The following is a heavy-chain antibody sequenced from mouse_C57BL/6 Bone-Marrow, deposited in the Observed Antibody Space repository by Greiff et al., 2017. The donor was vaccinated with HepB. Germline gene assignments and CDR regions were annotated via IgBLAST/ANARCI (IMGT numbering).Heavy chain of an antibody. V-gene: IGHV1-50*01. CDR3: ARDGDYDYDY. CDR1: GYTFTSYW. D-gene: IGHD2-4*01. Sequence: QVQLQQPGAELVKPGASVKLSCKASGYTFTSYWMQWVKQRPGQGLEWIGEIDPSDSYTNYHQKFKGKATLTVDASSSTAYMQLSSLTSEDSAVYYCARDGDYDYDYWGQGTTLTVSS. J-gene: IGHJ2*01. CDR2: IDPSDSYT.